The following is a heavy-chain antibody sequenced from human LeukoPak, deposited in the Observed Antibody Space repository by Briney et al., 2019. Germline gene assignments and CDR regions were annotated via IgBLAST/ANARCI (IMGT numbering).Heavy chain of an antibody. CDR1: GGSISSSSYY. D-gene: IGHD6-13*01. CDR2: IFYSGGT. J-gene: IGHJ5*02. V-gene: IGHV4-39*01. Sequence: SETLSLTCTVSGGSISSSSYYWGWIRQPPGKGLEWIGSIFYSGGTYYNPSLKSRVTISVDTSKNQFSLKVTSVTAADTAVYYCAGHYRGIAALNWFYPWGQGTLVTVSS. CDR3: AGHYRGIAALNWFYP.